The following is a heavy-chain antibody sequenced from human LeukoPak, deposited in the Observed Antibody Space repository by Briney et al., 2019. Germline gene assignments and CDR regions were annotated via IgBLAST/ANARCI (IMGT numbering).Heavy chain of an antibody. Sequence: SETLSLTCTASGGSISSYYWSWIRQPAGKGLEWIGRIHTSGSTNYNPSLKSRVTMSVDTSKNQFSLKLSSVTAADTAVYHCARSPRFQNWFDPWGQGTLVTVSS. D-gene: IGHD3-10*01. J-gene: IGHJ5*02. CDR3: ARSPRFQNWFDP. CDR1: GGSISSYY. V-gene: IGHV4-4*07. CDR2: IHTSGST.